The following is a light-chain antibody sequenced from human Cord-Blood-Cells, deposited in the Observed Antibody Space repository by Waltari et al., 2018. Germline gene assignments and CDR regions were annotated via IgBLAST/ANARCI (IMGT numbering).Light chain of an antibody. CDR3: QSYDSSNWV. J-gene: IGLJ3*02. CDR1: SGSIASNY. V-gene: IGLV6-57*01. Sequence: NFMLTQPHSVPESPGKTVTISCTRSSGSIASNYVQRYQQPPGSSPPTVIYEDNQRPSGVPDRFSGSIDSSSNPASLTISGLKTEDEADYYCQSYDSSNWVFGGGTKLTVL. CDR2: EDN.